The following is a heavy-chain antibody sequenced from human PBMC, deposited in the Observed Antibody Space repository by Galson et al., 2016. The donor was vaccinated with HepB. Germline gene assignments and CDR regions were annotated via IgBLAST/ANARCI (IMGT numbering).Heavy chain of an antibody. D-gene: IGHD2-2*02. CDR3: ARDGGYCSSTSCYNDAFDI. J-gene: IGHJ3*02. V-gene: IGHV1-3*01. CDR1: GYTFTSYA. Sequence: SVKVSCKASGYTFTSYAMHWVRQAPGQRLEWMGWINAGNGNTKYSQKFQGRVTITRDTSASTAYMEPSSLRSEDTAVYYCARDGGYCSSTSCYNDAFDIWGQGTMVTVSS. CDR2: INAGNGNT.